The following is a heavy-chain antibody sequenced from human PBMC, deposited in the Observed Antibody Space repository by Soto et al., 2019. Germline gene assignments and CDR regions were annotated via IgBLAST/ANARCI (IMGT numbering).Heavy chain of an antibody. CDR2: IYYSGST. D-gene: IGHD5-12*01. J-gene: IGHJ3*02. CDR1: GGSISSYY. CDR3: ARDLPPARGYSGYDAFDI. V-gene: IGHV4-59*01. Sequence: SETLSPTCTVSGGSISSYYWSWIRQPPGKGLEWIGYIYYSGSTNYNPSLKSRVTISVDTSKNQFSLKLSSVTAADTAVYYCARDLPPARGYSGYDAFDIWGQGTMVTVSS.